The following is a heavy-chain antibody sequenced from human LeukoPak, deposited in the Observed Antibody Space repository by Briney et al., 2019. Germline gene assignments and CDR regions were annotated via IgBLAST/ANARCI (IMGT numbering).Heavy chain of an antibody. J-gene: IGHJ4*02. Sequence: GGSLRLSCAASGFTFSTYSMNWVRQAPGKGLEWVSYISSSSSTIYYADSVKGRFTISRDNAKNSLYLQMNSLRAEDTAVYYCAKGSYYDSSGSFYFDYWGQGTLVTVSS. V-gene: IGHV3-48*01. CDR2: ISSSSSTI. CDR1: GFTFSTYS. D-gene: IGHD3-22*01. CDR3: AKGSYYDSSGSFYFDY.